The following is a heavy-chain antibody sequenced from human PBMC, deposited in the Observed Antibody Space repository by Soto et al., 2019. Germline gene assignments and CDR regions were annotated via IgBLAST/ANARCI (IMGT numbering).Heavy chain of an antibody. CDR1: GVTFSSYA. J-gene: IGHJ4*02. CDR3: ARGATIDY. CDR2: INGGGDSA. V-gene: IGHV3-23*01. Sequence: GGSLRLSCAASGVTFSSYAMTWVRQAPGKGLEWVALINGGGDSAYYADSVKGRFTISRDNFKNTLFLQMNSLRGEDTAVYYCARGATIDYWGQGTLVTVSS.